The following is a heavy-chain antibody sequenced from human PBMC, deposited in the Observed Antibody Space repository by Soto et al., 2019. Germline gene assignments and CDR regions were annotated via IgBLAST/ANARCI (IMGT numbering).Heavy chain of an antibody. V-gene: IGHV3-30-3*01. CDR2: ISYDGSNK. J-gene: IGHJ6*02. Sequence: GGSLRLSCAASGFTFSSYAMHWVRQAPGKGLEWVAVISYDGSNKYYADSVKGRFTISRDNSKNTLYLQMNSLRAEDTAVYYCARGPAKDIVVVVSASRGYHYYGMDVWGQGSTVIGSS. CDR3: ARGPAKDIVVVVSASRGYHYYGMDV. CDR1: GFTFSSYA. D-gene: IGHD2-15*01.